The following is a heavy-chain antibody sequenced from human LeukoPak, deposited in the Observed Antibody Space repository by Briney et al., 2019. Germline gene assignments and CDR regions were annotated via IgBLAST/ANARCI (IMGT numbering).Heavy chain of an antibody. CDR3: ARGVQQLNTWDLGNWFDP. J-gene: IGHJ5*02. V-gene: IGHV4-59*12. CDR1: GGSLSSYY. D-gene: IGHD6-13*01. Sequence: SETLSLTCTVSGGSLSSYYWSWIRQPPGRGLEWIGYVFYTGSTNYNPSVKSRVSISIDTAKNQFSLELSSVSAADTAVYYCARGVQQLNTWDLGNWFDPWGQGTLVTVSS. CDR2: VFYTGST.